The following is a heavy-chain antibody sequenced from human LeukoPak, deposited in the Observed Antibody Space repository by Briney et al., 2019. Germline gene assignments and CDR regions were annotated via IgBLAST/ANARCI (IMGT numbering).Heavy chain of an antibody. CDR3: AREYCSGGSCYSGGSYFDY. D-gene: IGHD2-15*01. CDR1: GFTFSSYS. CDR2: ISSSSSYI. Sequence: PGGSLRLSCAASGFTFSSYSMNWVRQAPGKGLEWVSSISSSSSYIYYADSVKGRFTISRVNAKNSLYLQMNSLRAEDTAVYYCAREYCSGGSCYSGGSYFDYWGQGTLVTVSS. J-gene: IGHJ4*02. V-gene: IGHV3-21*01.